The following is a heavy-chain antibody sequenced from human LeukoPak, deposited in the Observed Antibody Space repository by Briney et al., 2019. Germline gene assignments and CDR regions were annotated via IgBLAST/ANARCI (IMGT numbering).Heavy chain of an antibody. D-gene: IGHD2-21*01. CDR3: ARGAYCEDTRCLYFDS. V-gene: IGHV5-51*01. CDR1: GNNFANDW. J-gene: IGHJ4*02. Sequence: GESLKISCKGSGNNFANDWIAWVRQMPGKGLEWMGIIYAGDSDTRYSPSFQGQVTISADKSISTAYLQWSSLKASDTAMYYCARGAYCEDTRCLYFDSGGQGTLVPVSS. CDR2: IYAGDSDT.